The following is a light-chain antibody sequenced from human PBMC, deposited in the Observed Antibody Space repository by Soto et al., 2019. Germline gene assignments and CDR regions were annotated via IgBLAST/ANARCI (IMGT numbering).Light chain of an antibody. CDR1: SSDVGAYNY. Sequence: QSALTQPASVSGSPGQSITISCTGTSSDVGAYNYVSWYQQHPGKAPKLMIYEVRNRPSGVSNRVSGSKSGNTASLTISGLQAEDEADYYCSSYTKNTTWVFGGGTQLTVL. CDR2: EVR. V-gene: IGLV2-14*01. CDR3: SSYTKNTTWV. J-gene: IGLJ3*02.